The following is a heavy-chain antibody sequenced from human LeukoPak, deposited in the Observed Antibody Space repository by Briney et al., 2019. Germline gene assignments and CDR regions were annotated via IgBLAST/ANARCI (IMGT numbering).Heavy chain of an antibody. CDR1: GFTFDDCA. Sequence: GGSLRLSCAASGFTFDDCAMHWVRQAPGKGLEWVSLISGDADSTYYADSVKGRFTISRDDSKNSLYLQMNSLRTEDTALYYCAKDIYRGLDMATRPDYWGQGTLVTVSS. J-gene: IGHJ4*02. CDR2: ISGDADST. D-gene: IGHD5-24*01. CDR3: AKDIYRGLDMATRPDY. V-gene: IGHV3-43*02.